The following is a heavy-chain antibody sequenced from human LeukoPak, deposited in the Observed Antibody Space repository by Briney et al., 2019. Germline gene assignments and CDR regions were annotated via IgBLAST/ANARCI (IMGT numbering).Heavy chain of an antibody. CDR1: GFTFSSYA. D-gene: IGHD6-13*01. J-gene: IGHJ3*01. CDR2: ISGSSGGT. Sequence: GGSLRLSCAASGFTFSSYAMSWVRQAPGKGLEWVSAISGSSGGTYYADSVKGRFTISRDNFRNTLYLHMNSLRAEDTAIFYCAKEASSYSSWYYSDAFDFWGRGTMVTVSS. V-gene: IGHV3-23*01. CDR3: AKEASSYSSWYYSDAFDF.